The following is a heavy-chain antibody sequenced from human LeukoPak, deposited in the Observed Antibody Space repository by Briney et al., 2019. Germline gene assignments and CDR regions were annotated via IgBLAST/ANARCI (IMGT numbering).Heavy chain of an antibody. D-gene: IGHD1-7*01. CDR1: GFTFGGYA. V-gene: IGHV3-23*01. CDR2: ISAGREDS. J-gene: IGHJ6*02. Sequence: GGSLRLSCTASGFTFGGYAMSWFRQAPGKGRGWVSSISAGREDSYYADSVKGRFTISTDNSKSTLYLQMNRLRVDDTAVYYCARTIAQYSNTWLYYYYGLDVWGQGTTVTVSS. CDR3: ARTIAQYSNTWLYYYYGLDV.